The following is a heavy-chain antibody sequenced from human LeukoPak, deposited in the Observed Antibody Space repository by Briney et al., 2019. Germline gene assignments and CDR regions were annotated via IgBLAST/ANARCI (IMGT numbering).Heavy chain of an antibody. Sequence: SETLSLTCTVSGGSISSRTYYWGWIRQPPGKGLEWIGSIFYSGNTYYNPSLKSRVTMSVDTSNNQFSLKLTSVTAADMAVYYCARDLDKYPYNWFDPWGQGTLVTVSS. J-gene: IGHJ5*02. CDR2: IFYSGNT. V-gene: IGHV4-39*07. CDR1: GGSISSRTYY. CDR3: ARDLDKYPYNWFDP. D-gene: IGHD6-6*01.